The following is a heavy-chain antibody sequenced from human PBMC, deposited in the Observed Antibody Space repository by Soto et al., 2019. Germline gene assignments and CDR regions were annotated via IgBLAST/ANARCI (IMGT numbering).Heavy chain of an antibody. CDR1: GYTFTSYA. Sequence: ASVTVSCQASGYTFTSYAMHWVRQAPGQRLEWMGWINAGNGNTKYSQKFQGRVTITRDTSASTAYMELSSLRSEDTAVYYCARDLMITFGESSDYWGQGTLVTVSS. V-gene: IGHV1-3*01. CDR2: INAGNGNT. D-gene: IGHD3-16*01. J-gene: IGHJ4*02. CDR3: ARDLMITFGESSDY.